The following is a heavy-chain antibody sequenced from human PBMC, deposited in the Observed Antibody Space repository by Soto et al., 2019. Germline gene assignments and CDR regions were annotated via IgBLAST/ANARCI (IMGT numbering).Heavy chain of an antibody. Sequence: ASVKVSCKASGYTFTSYYMHWVRQAPGQGLEWMGIINPSGGSTSYAQKFQGRVTMTRDTSTSTVYMELSSLRSEDTAVYYCARDRAGVSLSREPYYYYGMDVWGQGTTVTVSS. CDR2: INPSGGST. V-gene: IGHV1-46*01. CDR3: ARDRAGVSLSREPYYYYGMDV. D-gene: IGHD6-19*01. J-gene: IGHJ6*02. CDR1: GYTFTSYY.